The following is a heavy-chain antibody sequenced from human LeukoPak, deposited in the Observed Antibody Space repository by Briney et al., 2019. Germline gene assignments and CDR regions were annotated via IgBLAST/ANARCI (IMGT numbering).Heavy chain of an antibody. CDR2: INHSGGT. J-gene: IGHJ5*02. CDR1: GGSFSGYY. V-gene: IGHV4-34*01. Sequence: SETLSLTCAVYGGSFSGYYWSWIRQPPGKGLEWIGEINHSGGTNYNPSLKSRVTISVDTSKNQFSLKLNSVTAADTAVYYCARHYGYTSSWYSGGWFDPWGQGTLVTVSS. D-gene: IGHD6-13*01. CDR3: ARHYGYTSSWYSGGWFDP.